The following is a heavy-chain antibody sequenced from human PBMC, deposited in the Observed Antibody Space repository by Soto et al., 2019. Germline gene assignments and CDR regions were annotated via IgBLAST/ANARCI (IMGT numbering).Heavy chain of an antibody. D-gene: IGHD6-13*01. Sequence: RGESLKISCMGSGYRFTSYWIGWVRQTPGKVLEWMGIFFPGDSDLRISPSFQGQVTISVDKSITTAYLQWSSLKVSDTAMYYCAISSLAAAGFDFWGQGTQVTVSS. V-gene: IGHV5-51*01. J-gene: IGHJ4*02. CDR1: GYRFTSYW. CDR3: AISSLAAAGFDF. CDR2: FFPGDSDL.